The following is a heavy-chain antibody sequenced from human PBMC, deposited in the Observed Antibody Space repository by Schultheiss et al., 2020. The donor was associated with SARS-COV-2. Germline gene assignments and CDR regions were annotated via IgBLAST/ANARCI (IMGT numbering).Heavy chain of an antibody. CDR3: AKDRATTVTLYYYYFGMDV. D-gene: IGHD4-11*01. Sequence: GGSLRLSCAASGFTFSNAWMSWVRQAPGQGLEWVSSISSSSSYIYYADSVKGRFTISRDSSKNTLYLQMNSLRADDTAVYYCAKDRATTVTLYYYYFGMDVWGQGTTVTVSS. J-gene: IGHJ6*02. CDR1: GFTFSNAW. V-gene: IGHV3-21*01. CDR2: ISSSSSYI.